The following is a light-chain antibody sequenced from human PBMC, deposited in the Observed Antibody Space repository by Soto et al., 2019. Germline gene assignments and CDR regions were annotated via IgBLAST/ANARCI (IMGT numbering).Light chain of an antibody. CDR1: SSNIGSNT. CDR3: ASWDDSLNGYV. Sequence: QSVLTQPPSASGTPGQRVTISCSGSSSNIGSNTVHWYQQLPGTAPKLLIYSNNQRPSGVPDRFSGSKSGTSASPAISGLQSEDEADYYCASWDDSLNGYVFGTGTKV. V-gene: IGLV1-44*01. J-gene: IGLJ1*01. CDR2: SNN.